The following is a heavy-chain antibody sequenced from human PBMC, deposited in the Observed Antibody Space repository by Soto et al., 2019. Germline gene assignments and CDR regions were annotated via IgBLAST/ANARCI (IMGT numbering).Heavy chain of an antibody. D-gene: IGHD6-13*01. CDR3: ARYAEAGTYEKLQH. V-gene: IGHV3-48*03. J-gene: IGHJ1*01. CDR1: GLTFSSYE. CDR2: IRSSGSTI. Sequence: EVQLVESGGGLVQPGGSLRLSCAASGLTFSSYEMNWVRQAPGKGLEWVSYIRSSGSTIYYADPVKGRFTISRDNTKNSLYLQMKSLRAEDTAVNYCARYAEAGTYEKLQHSGQGTQVTVSS.